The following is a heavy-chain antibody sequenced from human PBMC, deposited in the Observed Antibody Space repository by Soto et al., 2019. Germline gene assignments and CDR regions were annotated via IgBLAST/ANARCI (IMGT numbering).Heavy chain of an antibody. CDR3: ARDRVVGSRSFYGMDV. Sequence: QVQLQGSGPGLVKPSETLSLTCTVSGGSISNYYWSWIRQPPGKGLEWIGYIYYSGNTNYNPSLKSRVTISVDTSKNQFSLQLSSVPAADTAVYYCARDRVVGSRSFYGMDVWGPGTTITVSS. V-gene: IGHV4-59*01. J-gene: IGHJ6*02. CDR1: GGSISNYY. CDR2: IYYSGNT. D-gene: IGHD2-15*01.